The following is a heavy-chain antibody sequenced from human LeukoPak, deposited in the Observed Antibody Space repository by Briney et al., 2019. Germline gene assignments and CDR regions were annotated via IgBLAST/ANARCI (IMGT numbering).Heavy chain of an antibody. J-gene: IGHJ4*02. CDR3: ARVTMVRGVPHYFDY. V-gene: IGHV4-39*07. CDR1: GGSINSSIYH. Sequence: SETLSLTCTVSGGSINSSIYHWGWIRQPSGKGLEWIGNIYYSGSTYYNPSLKSRVTISVDPSKNQFSLKLSSVTAADTAVYYCARVTMVRGVPHYFDYWGQGTLVTVSS. CDR2: IYYSGST. D-gene: IGHD3-10*01.